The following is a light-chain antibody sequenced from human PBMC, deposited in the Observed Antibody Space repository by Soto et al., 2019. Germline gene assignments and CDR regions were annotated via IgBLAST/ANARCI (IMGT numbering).Light chain of an antibody. CDR1: QDVGPH. CDR3: LQHFSYPWT. CDR2: AAS. V-gene: IGKV1-17*03. J-gene: IGKJ1*01. Sequence: DIQMTQSPSAMSASLGDRVTITCRASQDVGPHLACYQQKPGKAPKLLIFAASNLHSGVPSRFSGSGSVTEFTLTIISLQHEDFATEYCLQHFSYPWTFGQGTKVEF.